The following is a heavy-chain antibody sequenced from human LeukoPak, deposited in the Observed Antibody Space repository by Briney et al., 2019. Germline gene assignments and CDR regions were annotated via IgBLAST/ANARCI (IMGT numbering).Heavy chain of an antibody. CDR3: ARSVEGYCSGGSCYSYYYYMDV. CDR1: GGSISDYY. Sequence: PSETLSLTCTVSGGSISDYYWSWIRQPAGKGLEWIGYIYYSGSTNYNPSLKSRVTISVDTSKNQFSLKLSSVTAADTAVYYCARSVEGYCSGGSCYSYYYYMDVWGKGTTVIISS. CDR2: IYYSGST. V-gene: IGHV4-59*01. J-gene: IGHJ6*03. D-gene: IGHD2-15*01.